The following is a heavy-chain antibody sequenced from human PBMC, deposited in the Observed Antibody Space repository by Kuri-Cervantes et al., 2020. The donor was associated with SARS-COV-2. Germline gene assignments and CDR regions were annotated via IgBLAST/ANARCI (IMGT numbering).Heavy chain of an antibody. D-gene: IGHD6-13*01. CDR1: GFTFSSYW. Sequence: GGSLRLSCAAPGFTFSSYWMSWVRQAPGKGLEWVANIKQDGSEKYYVDSVKGRFTISRDNAKNSLYLQMNSLRAEDTAVYYCARVRGGGRAAAGLDYWGQGTLVTVSS. J-gene: IGHJ4*02. V-gene: IGHV3-7*01. CDR2: IKQDGSEK. CDR3: ARVRGGGRAAAGLDY.